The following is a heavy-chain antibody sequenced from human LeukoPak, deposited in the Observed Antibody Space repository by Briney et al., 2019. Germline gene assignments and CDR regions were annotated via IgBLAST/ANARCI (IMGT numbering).Heavy chain of an antibody. CDR1: GITFSSYW. J-gene: IGHJ4*02. CDR3: ARAGIAAAGPANFDY. CDR2: IKQDGSEK. V-gene: IGHV3-7*01. D-gene: IGHD6-13*01. Sequence: GSLRLSCAASGITFSSYWMSWGRPAPGKGLEWVAHIKQDGSEKYYVDSVKGRFTISRDNAKNSLYLQMNSLRAEDTAVYYCARAGIAAAGPANFDYWGQGTLVTVSS.